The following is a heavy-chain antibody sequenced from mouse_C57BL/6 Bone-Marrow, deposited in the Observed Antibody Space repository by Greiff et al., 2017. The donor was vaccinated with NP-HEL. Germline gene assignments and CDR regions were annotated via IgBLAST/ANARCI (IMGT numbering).Heavy chain of an antibody. Sequence: QVQLQQPGAELVKPGASVKMSCKASGYTFTSYWITWVKQRPGQGLEWIGDIYPGSGSTNYNEKFKSKATLTVDTSSSTAYMQISSLTSEDSAVYYCARGVVTTRVYYAMDYWGQGTSVTVSS. V-gene: IGHV1-55*01. CDR2: IYPGSGST. J-gene: IGHJ4*01. CDR3: ARGVVTTRVYYAMDY. D-gene: IGHD2-2*01. CDR1: GYTFTSYW.